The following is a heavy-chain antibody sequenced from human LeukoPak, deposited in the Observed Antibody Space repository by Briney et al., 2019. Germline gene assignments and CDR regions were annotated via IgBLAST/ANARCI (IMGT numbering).Heavy chain of an antibody. CDR3: AKGAYSSSWDFDY. Sequence: GGSLRLSCAASGFTFSSYGMHWVRQAPGKGLEWVAFIRYDGSNKYYADSVKGRFTISRDNSKNTLYLQMNSLRAEDTAVYYCAKGAYSSSWDFDYWGQGTLVTVSS. CDR2: IRYDGSNK. CDR1: GFTFSSYG. D-gene: IGHD6-13*01. V-gene: IGHV3-30*02. J-gene: IGHJ4*02.